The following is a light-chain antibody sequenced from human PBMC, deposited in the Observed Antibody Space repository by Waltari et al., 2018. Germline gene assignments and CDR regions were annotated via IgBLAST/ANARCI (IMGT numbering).Light chain of an antibody. J-gene: IGKJ2*01. CDR3: QQSYSTPRT. Sequence: DIQMTQSPSSLSASVGDRVTITCRESQSISSYLNWYQQKPGKATKLLIYAASSLQSGVPSRFSGSGSGTDFTLTISSLQPEDFATYYCQQSYSTPRTFGQGTKLEIK. CDR2: AAS. CDR1: QSISSY. V-gene: IGKV1-39*01.